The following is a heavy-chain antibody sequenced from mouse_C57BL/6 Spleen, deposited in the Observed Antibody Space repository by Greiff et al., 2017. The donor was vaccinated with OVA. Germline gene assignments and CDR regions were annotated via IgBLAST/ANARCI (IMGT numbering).Heavy chain of an antibody. V-gene: IGHV1-7*01. D-gene: IGHD1-1*01. CDR1: GYTFTSYW. Sequence: QVQLQQSGAELAKPGASVKLSCKASGYTFTSYWMHWVKQRPGQGLEWIGYINPSSGYTKYTQKFKDKATLTADQSSSTAYMQLSSLTYDDSAVDYCARTLLLRDYFDYWGQGTTLTVSA. J-gene: IGHJ2*01. CDR3: ARTLLLRDYFDY. CDR2: INPSSGYT.